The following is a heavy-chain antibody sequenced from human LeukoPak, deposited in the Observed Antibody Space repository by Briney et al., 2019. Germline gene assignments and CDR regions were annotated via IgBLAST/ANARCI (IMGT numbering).Heavy chain of an antibody. CDR1: GFTFSTYS. V-gene: IGHV3-21*01. CDR2: ISGSSSYI. Sequence: GGSLRLSCAASGFTFSTYSLNWVRQAPGKGLEWVSSISGSSSYIYYADSVKGRFTISRDNAKNSLYLQMNSLRAEDTAVYYCAREMATSLVPDAFDIWGQGTMVTVSS. J-gene: IGHJ3*02. CDR3: AREMATSLVPDAFDI. D-gene: IGHD5-24*01.